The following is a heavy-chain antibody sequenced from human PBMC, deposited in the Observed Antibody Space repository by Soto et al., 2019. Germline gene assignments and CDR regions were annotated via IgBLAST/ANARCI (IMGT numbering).Heavy chain of an antibody. J-gene: IGHJ4*02. CDR2: IYGGDDT. Sequence: GGSLRLSCAASGFTVSSNYMGWVRQAPGKGLEWVSVIYGGDDTYYPDSVKGRFTISRDKSKNMLYLQMNSLRAADTAVYYCARRGYEYESSGYYPLFDYWGRGSRGTVSS. CDR1: GFTVSSNY. V-gene: IGHV3-53*01. D-gene: IGHD3-22*01. CDR3: ARRGYEYESSGYYPLFDY.